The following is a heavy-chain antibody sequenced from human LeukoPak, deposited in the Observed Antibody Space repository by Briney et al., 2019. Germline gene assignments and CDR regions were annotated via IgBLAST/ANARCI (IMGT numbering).Heavy chain of an antibody. Sequence: ASVTVSFKASGYTFTSYDINWVRQATGQGLEWMGWMNPNSGNTGYAQKFQGRVTMTRNTSISTAYMELSSLRSEDMAVYYCARGNIPRTVTTGYDWFDPWGQGTLVTVSS. CDR3: ARGNIPRTVTTGYDWFDP. CDR1: GYTFTSYD. V-gene: IGHV1-8*01. D-gene: IGHD4-17*01. CDR2: MNPNSGNT. J-gene: IGHJ5*02.